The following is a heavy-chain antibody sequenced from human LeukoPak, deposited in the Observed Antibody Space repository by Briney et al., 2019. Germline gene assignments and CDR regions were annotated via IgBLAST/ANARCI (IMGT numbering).Heavy chain of an antibody. Sequence: ASVTVSCKASGYTFTSYYMHWVRQAPGQGLEWMGIIDPSGGRTTYAQKFQGRVTMTRDMSTSTVYMELSSLRSEDTAVYYCARADAYGDYDYWGQGTLVTVSS. CDR3: ARADAYGDYDY. CDR2: IDPSGGRT. J-gene: IGHJ4*02. V-gene: IGHV1-46*01. D-gene: IGHD4-17*01. CDR1: GYTFTSYY.